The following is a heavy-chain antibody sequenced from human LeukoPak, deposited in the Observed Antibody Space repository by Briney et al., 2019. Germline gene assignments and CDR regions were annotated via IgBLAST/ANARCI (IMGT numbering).Heavy chain of an antibody. CDR3: ARSSGSYFDY. V-gene: IGHV4-59*11. D-gene: IGHD1-26*01. CDR2: IQNTGST. Sequence: PSETLSLTCTVSGGSTISHYWSWIRPPPGKGLEWIGFIQNTGSTNYNPSLNSRVTISLDTSKNQFSLRLSSATAADTAVYYCARSSGSYFDYWGQGTLVTVSS. J-gene: IGHJ4*02. CDR1: GGSTISHY.